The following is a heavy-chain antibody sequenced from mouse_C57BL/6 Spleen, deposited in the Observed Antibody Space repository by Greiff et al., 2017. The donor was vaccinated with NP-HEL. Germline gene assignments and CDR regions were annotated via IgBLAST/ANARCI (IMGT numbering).Heavy chain of an antibody. Sequence: EVQVVESGGGLVKPGGSLKLSCAASGFTFSDYGMHWVRQAPEKGLEWVAYISSGSSTIYYADTVKGRFTISRDNAKNTLFLQMTSLRSEDTAMYYCARPDEDYAMDYWGQGTSVTVSS. J-gene: IGHJ4*01. CDR3: ARPDEDYAMDY. CDR1: GFTFSDYG. CDR2: ISSGSSTI. V-gene: IGHV5-17*01.